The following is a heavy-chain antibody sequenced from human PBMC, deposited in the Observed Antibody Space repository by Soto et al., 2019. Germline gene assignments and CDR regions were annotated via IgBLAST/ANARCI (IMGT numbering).Heavy chain of an antibody. CDR2: IIPIFGTA. D-gene: IGHD3-22*01. V-gene: IGHV1-69*06. CDR1: GGTFSSYA. J-gene: IGHJ4*02. Sequence: QVQLVQSGAEVKKPGSSVKVSCKASGGTFSSYAISWVRQAPGQGLEWMGGIIPIFGTANYAQKFQGRVTITADKSTSTAYRARSSLRSEDTAVYYGAGEADDSSGYYLDYWGQGTLVTVSS. CDR3: AGEADDSSGYYLDY.